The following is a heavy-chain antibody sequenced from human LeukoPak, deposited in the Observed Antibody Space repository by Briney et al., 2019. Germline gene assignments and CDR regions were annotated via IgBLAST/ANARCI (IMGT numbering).Heavy chain of an antibody. CDR1: GGSISSGSYY. D-gene: IGHD3-3*01. J-gene: IGHJ3*02. Sequence: SETLSLTCTVSGGSISSGSYYWSWIRQPGGKGLEWIGRIYTSASTNYTPSLNSRLTISVDTSKNQFSLKLSSVTAADTAVYYCAREEDGLRFLEWLLGAFDIWGQGTMVTVSS. CDR3: AREEDGLRFLEWLLGAFDI. V-gene: IGHV4-61*02. CDR2: IYTSAST.